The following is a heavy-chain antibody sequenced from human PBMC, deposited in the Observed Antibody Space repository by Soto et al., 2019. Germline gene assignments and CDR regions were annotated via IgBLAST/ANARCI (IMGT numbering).Heavy chain of an antibody. J-gene: IGHJ4*02. CDR3: ATDPPSMVTFLGY. CDR2: MNPNSGNT. V-gene: IGHV1-8*01. CDR1: GYTFTSYD. Sequence: ASVKVSCKASGYTFTSYDINWVRQATGQGLEWMGWMNPNSGNTGYAQKFQGRVTMTRNTSISTAYMELSSLRSEDTAVYYCATDPPSMVTFLGYWGQGTLVTVSS. D-gene: IGHD4-17*01.